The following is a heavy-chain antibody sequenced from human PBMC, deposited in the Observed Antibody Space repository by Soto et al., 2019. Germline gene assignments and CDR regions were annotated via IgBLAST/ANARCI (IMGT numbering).Heavy chain of an antibody. D-gene: IGHD6-6*01. V-gene: IGHV4-30-4*02. CDR3: ARGWRQLVPNWFDP. Sequence: PSETLSLTCNVSGASISSCDYYWSWIRQPPGKGLEWIGYIYFSESTSYNPSLKSRVTISVDTSKNQFSLKLSSVTAADTAVYYCARGWRQLVPNWFDPWGQGTLVTVSS. CDR1: GASISSCDYY. J-gene: IGHJ5*02. CDR2: IYFSEST.